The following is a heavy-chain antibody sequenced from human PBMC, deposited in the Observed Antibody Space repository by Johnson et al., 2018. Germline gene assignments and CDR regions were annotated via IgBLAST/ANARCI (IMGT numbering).Heavy chain of an antibody. CDR1: GASISSYY. Sequence: QVQLQESGPGLVKPSETLSLTCTVSGASISSYYWSWIRQPPGKGLEWIGYIFYSGSTNYNPSLKSRVTISVDTSKNQFSLKLTSVPAADPAGYYSARDPFGGYYYCGMDVWGQGTTVTVSS. V-gene: IGHV4-59*01. J-gene: IGHJ6*02. CDR2: IFYSGST. CDR3: ARDPFGGYYYCGMDV. D-gene: IGHD3-16*01.